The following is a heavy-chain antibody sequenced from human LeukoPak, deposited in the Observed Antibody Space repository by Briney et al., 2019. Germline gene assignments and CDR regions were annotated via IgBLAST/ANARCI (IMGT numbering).Heavy chain of an antibody. Sequence: GGSLRLSCAASGFTFSSYGMHWVRQAPGKGLEWVAVISYDGSNKYYADFVKGRFTISRDNSKSTLYLQMNSLRAEDTAVYYCAKEGIAVAGTEYFDYWGQGTLVTVSS. CDR1: GFTFSSYG. CDR2: ISYDGSNK. D-gene: IGHD6-19*01. J-gene: IGHJ4*02. V-gene: IGHV3-30*18. CDR3: AKEGIAVAGTEYFDY.